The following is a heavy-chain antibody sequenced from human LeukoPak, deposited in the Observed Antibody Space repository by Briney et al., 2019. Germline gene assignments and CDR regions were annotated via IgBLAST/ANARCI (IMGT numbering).Heavy chain of an antibody. D-gene: IGHD2-15*01. J-gene: IGHJ5*02. CDR3: AREMNLGYCSGGSCYNWFDP. V-gene: IGHV4-59*01. CDR2: IYYSGST. CDR1: GGSISSYY. Sequence: PSETLSLTCTVSGGSISSYYWSWIRQPPGKGLEWIGYIYYSGSTNYNPSLKSRVTILVDTSKNQFSLKLSSVTAADTAVYYCAREMNLGYCSGGSCYNWFDPWGQGTLVTVSS.